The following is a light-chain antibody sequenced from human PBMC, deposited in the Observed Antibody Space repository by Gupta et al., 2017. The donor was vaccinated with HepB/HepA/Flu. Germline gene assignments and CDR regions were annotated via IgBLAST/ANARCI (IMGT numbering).Light chain of an antibody. CDR1: SRDVGAYNY. J-gene: IGLJ3*02. CDR3: SSYTRSSTLV. V-gene: IGLV2-14*01. Sequence: QSALTQPASVSGSPGQSITISCTGTSRDVGAYNYVSWYQQHPGKAPKLMIYDVSNRPSGVSNRFSGSKSGTTASLTISGLQAEDESDYSCSSYTRSSTLVFGGGTKLTVL. CDR2: DVS.